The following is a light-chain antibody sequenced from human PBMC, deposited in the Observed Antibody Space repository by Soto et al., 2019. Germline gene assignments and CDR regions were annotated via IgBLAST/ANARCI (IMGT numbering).Light chain of an antibody. J-gene: IGLJ3*02. CDR2: DVP. V-gene: IGLV2-14*03. CDR3: PSYTSSSPYLV. CDR1: SSDVGGYNY. Sequence: QSALTQPASVSGSPGQSITIYCTGTSSDVGGYNYVSWYQHHPGKAPKLMIYDVPNRPPGASNRFSGSKSGNTASLMISGLQAEDEADYYRPSYTSSSPYLVFGVGTKLTFL.